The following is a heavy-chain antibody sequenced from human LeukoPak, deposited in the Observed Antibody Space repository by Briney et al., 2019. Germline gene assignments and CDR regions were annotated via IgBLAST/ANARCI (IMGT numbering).Heavy chain of an antibody. J-gene: IGHJ4*02. V-gene: IGHV1-69*06. CDR3: ATTPWGYEGSAYFDY. D-gene: IGHD3-22*01. CDR1: GGTFSSYA. Sequence: ASVKVSCKASGGTFSSYAISWVRQAPGQGLEWMGGIIPIFGTANYAQKFQGRVTITADKSTSTAYMELSSLRSEDTAVYYCATTPWGYEGSAYFDYWGQGTLVTV. CDR2: IIPIFGTA.